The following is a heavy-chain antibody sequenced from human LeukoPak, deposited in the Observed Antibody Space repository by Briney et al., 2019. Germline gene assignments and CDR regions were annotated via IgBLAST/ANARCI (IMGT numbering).Heavy chain of an antibody. V-gene: IGHV4-34*01. CDR2: INHSGST. J-gene: IGHJ4*02. D-gene: IGHD7-27*01. CDR1: GGSFSGYY. Sequence: SETLSLTCAVYGGSFSGYYWSWIRQPPGKGLEWIGEINHSGSTNYNPSLKSRVTISVDTSKNQFSLKLSSVAAADTAVYYCARALGYWGQGTLVTVSS. CDR3: ARALGY.